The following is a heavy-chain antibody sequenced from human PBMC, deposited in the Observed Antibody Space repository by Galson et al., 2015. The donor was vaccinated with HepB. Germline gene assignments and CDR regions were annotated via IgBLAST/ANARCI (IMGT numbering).Heavy chain of an antibody. D-gene: IGHD1-1*01. Sequence: SLRLSCAASGFMFNSYAVNWVRQAPGKGLEWVAYISFDGSNKKYVDSVKGRSTISRDNSRNTLYLQMNSLRLEDTGVYYCARESEDTETTLGGWFDPWGQGTLVIVSS. CDR1: GFMFNSYA. V-gene: IGHV3-30*04. CDR3: ARESEDTETTLGGWFDP. J-gene: IGHJ5*02. CDR2: ISFDGSNK.